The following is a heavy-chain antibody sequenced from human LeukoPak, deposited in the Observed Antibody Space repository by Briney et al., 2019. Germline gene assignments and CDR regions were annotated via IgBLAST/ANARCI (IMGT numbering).Heavy chain of an antibody. Sequence: GASVKVSCKASGYTFTSYYMHWVRQAPGQGLEWMGWISAYNGNTNYAQKLQGRVTMTTDTSTSTAYMELRSLRSDDTAVYYCARDQAYYDFWSGQKALYYYGMDVWGQGTTVTVSS. CDR1: GYTFTSYY. D-gene: IGHD3-3*01. CDR3: ARDQAYYDFWSGQKALYYYGMDV. J-gene: IGHJ6*02. V-gene: IGHV1-18*04. CDR2: ISAYNGNT.